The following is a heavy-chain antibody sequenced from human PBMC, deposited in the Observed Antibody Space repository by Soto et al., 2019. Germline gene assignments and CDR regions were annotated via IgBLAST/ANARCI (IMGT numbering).Heavy chain of an antibody. Sequence: ASVKVSCKASGCTFTSYGISWVRQAPGQGLEWMGWISTYNDKRAYAQKLQGRVTMTTDTSTSTAYMELRSLRSDDTAVYYCARDFHCSGGRCYDCFDPWG. CDR2: ISTYNDKR. CDR3: ARDFHCSGGRCYDCFDP. J-gene: IGHJ5*02. CDR1: GCTFTSYG. D-gene: IGHD2-15*01. V-gene: IGHV1-18*01.